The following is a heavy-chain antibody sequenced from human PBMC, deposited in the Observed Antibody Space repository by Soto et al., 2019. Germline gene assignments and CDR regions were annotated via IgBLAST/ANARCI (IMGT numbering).Heavy chain of an antibody. Sequence: SETLSLTCTVSGGSISCYYWSWIRQPAGKGLEWIGRIYTSGSTNYNPSLKSRVTLSVDTSKNQFSLKLTSVTAADTAVYYCARAGGYEVQGNNWFDPWGQGTLVTVSS. CDR2: IYTSGST. J-gene: IGHJ5*02. D-gene: IGHD5-12*01. V-gene: IGHV4-4*07. CDR1: GGSISCYY. CDR3: ARAGGYEVQGNNWFDP.